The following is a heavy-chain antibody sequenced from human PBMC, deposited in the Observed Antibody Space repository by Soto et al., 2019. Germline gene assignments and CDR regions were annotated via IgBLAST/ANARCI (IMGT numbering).Heavy chain of an antibody. V-gene: IGHV4-31*03. J-gene: IGHJ4*02. CDR2: IYYSGST. D-gene: IGHD5-12*01. CDR1: GGSISSGGYY. Sequence: SETLSLTCTVSGGSISSGGYYWSWIRQHPGKGLEWIGYIYYSGSTYYNPSLKSRVTISVDTSKNQFSLKLSSVTAADTAVYYCARGPGRDGYNSDFDYWGQGTLVTVPS. CDR3: ARGPGRDGYNSDFDY.